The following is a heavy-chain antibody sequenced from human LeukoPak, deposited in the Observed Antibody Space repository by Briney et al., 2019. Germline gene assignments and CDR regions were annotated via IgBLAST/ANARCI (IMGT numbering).Heavy chain of an antibody. D-gene: IGHD6-13*01. CDR3: ARGGPGWDSSSWYNY. CDR2: ISAYNGNR. V-gene: IGHV1-18*01. J-gene: IGHJ4*02. CDR1: GYTFTSYG. Sequence: ASEKVSCKTSGYTFTSYGIIWVRQAPGQGLEWLGWISAYNGNRNYAQNLQGRVTMTTDTSTSTAYMELRSLRSDDTAVYYCARGGPGWDSSSWYNYWGQGTLVTVSS.